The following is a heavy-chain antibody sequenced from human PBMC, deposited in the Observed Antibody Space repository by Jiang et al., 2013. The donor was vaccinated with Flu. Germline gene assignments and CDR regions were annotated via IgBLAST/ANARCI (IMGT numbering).Heavy chain of an antibody. CDR3: VRDSGYSSTWLDY. Sequence: GLVKAGGSLRLSCAASGFAFSSYTMHWVRQAPGKGLEWVSSLTSSGRFIYYADSVKGRFTISKDNANSSLYLQMNGLRAEDTAVYYCVRDSGYSSTWLDYWGQGTLVTVSS. V-gene: IGHV3-21*01. J-gene: IGHJ4*02. CDR1: GFAFSSYT. D-gene: IGHD6-13*01. CDR2: LTSSGRFI.